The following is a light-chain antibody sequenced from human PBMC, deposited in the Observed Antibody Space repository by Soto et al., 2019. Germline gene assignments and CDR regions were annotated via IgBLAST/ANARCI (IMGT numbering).Light chain of an antibody. CDR3: QQYYSYPLP. CDR1: QGISSY. CDR2: AAS. J-gene: IGKJ4*01. V-gene: IGKV1-8*01. Sequence: AIRMTQSPSSLSASTGDRFTITCRASQGISSYLAWYQQEPGKAPKLLIYAASTLQSGVPSRFSGSGSGTDFTLTISCLQSEDFATYYCQQYYSYPLPFGGGTKVDI.